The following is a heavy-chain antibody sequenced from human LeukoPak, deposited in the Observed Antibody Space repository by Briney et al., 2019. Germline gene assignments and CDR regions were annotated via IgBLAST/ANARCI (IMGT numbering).Heavy chain of an antibody. J-gene: IGHJ6*03. V-gene: IGHV1-2*02. CDR2: INPNSGGT. CDR3: AREPMILREFDYYYYYMDV. Sequence: ASVKVSCKASGYTITGYYMHWVRQAPGQGLEWMGWINPNSGGTNYAQKFQGRVTMTRDTSISTAYMELSRLRSDDTAVYYCAREPMILREFDYYYYYMDVWGKGTTVTISS. CDR1: GYTITGYY. D-gene: IGHD3-16*01.